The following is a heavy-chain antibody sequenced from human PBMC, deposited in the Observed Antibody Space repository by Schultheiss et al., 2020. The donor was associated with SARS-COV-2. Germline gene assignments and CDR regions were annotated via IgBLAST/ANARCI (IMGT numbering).Heavy chain of an antibody. Sequence: GGSLRLSCAASGFTFSSYAMSWVRQAPGKGLEWVSGISGSGGSTYYADSVKGRFTISRDNFRNTLYLDMNNLRGVDTAIYYCAKDRVSGSGYYHVHGMDVWGQGTMVTVSS. CDR2: ISGSGGST. J-gene: IGHJ6*02. CDR1: GFTFSSYA. CDR3: AKDRVSGSGYYHVHGMDV. V-gene: IGHV3-23*01. D-gene: IGHD3-10*01.